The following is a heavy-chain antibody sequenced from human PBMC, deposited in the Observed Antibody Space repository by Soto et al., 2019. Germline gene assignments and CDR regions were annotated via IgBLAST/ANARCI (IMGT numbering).Heavy chain of an antibody. V-gene: IGHV4-59*01. CDR2: IYYTGNT. CDR1: GGSISGYY. CDR3: ARGGASSKWLDP. Sequence: SETLSLTCTVSGGSISGYYWSWIRQPPGKGLEWIGYIYYTGNTIYNPSLNSRVTMSVDTSKYQFSLHLNYLTAADTAVYYRARGGASSKWLDPWGQGPLVTVSS. D-gene: IGHD3-10*01. J-gene: IGHJ5*02.